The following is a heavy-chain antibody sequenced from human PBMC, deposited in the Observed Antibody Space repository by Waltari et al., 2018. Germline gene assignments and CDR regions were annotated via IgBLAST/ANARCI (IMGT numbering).Heavy chain of an antibody. Sequence: QMQLQESGPGLVEPSQTVSLTCTVPHGSLYTGSYSWSWIRQPAGKALGWLGRIYTSGTTDYSPSLKSRRSMSVDTSKNQFSLKLNSATATDTAVYYCARVERRYSYGTFDLWGPGTLVTVSS. J-gene: IGHJ2*01. CDR3: ARVERRYSYGTFDL. D-gene: IGHD5-18*01. CDR2: IYTSGTT. V-gene: IGHV4-61*02. CDR1: HGSLYTGSYS.